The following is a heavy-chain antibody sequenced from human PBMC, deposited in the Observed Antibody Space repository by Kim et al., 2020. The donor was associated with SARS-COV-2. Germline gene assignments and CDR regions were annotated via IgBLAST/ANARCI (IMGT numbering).Heavy chain of an antibody. Sequence: ASVKVSCKASGYTFTSYDINWVRQATGQGLEWMGWMNPNSGNTGYAQKFQGRVTMTRNTSISTAYMELSSLRSEDTAVYYCARGADTRSPGVLWFGELFAHWGQGTLVTVSS. CDR1: GYTFTSYD. J-gene: IGHJ5*02. V-gene: IGHV1-8*01. CDR3: ARGADTRSPGVLWFGELFAH. CDR2: MNPNSGNT. D-gene: IGHD3-10*01.